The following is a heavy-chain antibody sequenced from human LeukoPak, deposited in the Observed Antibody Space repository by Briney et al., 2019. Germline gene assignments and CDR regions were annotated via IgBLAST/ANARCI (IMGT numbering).Heavy chain of an antibody. D-gene: IGHD3-3*01. J-gene: IGHJ6*02. CDR1: GFTFSSHD. Sequence: ASVKVSCKASGFTFSSHDYDWVRQAPGQGLEWMGWISAYNGNTNYAQKLQGRVTMTTDTSTSTAYMELRSLRSDDTAVYYCAREYGDFWSGYYALGGGMDVWGQGTTVTVSS. CDR2: ISAYNGNT. V-gene: IGHV1-18*01. CDR3: AREYGDFWSGYYALGGGMDV.